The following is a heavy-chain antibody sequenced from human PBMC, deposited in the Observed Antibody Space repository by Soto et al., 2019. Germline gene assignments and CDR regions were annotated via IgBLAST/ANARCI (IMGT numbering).Heavy chain of an antibody. D-gene: IGHD2-2*01. CDR3: ARRDCFSSSCYFKY. CDR2: INPSGATP. CDR1: GYTFTSYY. Sequence: QVSLVQSGAEVKKPGASVKVSCKASGYTFTSYYVHWVRQAPGQGLEWMGIINPSGATPTYAQNFQGRVAMTRDTATSTVYMELSSLRSEDTAVYYCARRDCFSSSCYFKYWGQGTLVTVSS. J-gene: IGHJ4*02. V-gene: IGHV1-46*01.